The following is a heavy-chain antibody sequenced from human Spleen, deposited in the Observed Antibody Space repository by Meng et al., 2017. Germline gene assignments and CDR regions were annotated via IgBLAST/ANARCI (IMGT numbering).Heavy chain of an antibody. V-gene: IGHV1-3*01. J-gene: IGHJ4*02. Sequence: ASVKVSCKASGGTFSSYAISWVRQAPGQRLEWMGWFNAGNTNPKYSQKFQGRVTITRDTSASTAYMELSSLRSEDTAMYYCATGSVGPTDYWGRGTLVTVSS. CDR1: GGTFSSYA. D-gene: IGHD1-26*01. CDR2: FNAGNTNP. CDR3: ATGSVGPTDY.